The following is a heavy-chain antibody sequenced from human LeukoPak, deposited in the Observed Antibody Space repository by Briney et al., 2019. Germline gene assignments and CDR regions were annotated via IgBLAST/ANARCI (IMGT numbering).Heavy chain of an antibody. CDR3: ARDRGVAVSQTQTQEAFDI. J-gene: IGHJ3*02. D-gene: IGHD3-10*01. CDR2: IIPIFGTA. CDR1: GGTFSSYA. V-gene: IGHV1-69*13. Sequence: ASVKLSCKASGGTFSSYAISWVRQAPGQGLEWMGGIIPIFGTANYAQKFQGRVTITADESTSTAYMELSSLRSEDTAVYYCARDRGVAVSQTQTQEAFDIWGQGTMVTVSS.